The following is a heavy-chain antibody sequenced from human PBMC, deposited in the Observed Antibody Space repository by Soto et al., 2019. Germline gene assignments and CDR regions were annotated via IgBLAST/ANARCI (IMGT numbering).Heavy chain of an antibody. Sequence: ASVKVSSKASSYTFTSYGISWVRQAPGQGLERMGWISAYNGNTNYAQKLQGRVTMTTDTSTSTAYMELRSLRSDDTAVYYCARDAKYGDYDYWGQGTLVTVSS. CDR1: SYTFTSYG. D-gene: IGHD4-17*01. J-gene: IGHJ4*02. CDR3: ARDAKYGDYDY. V-gene: IGHV1-18*04. CDR2: ISAYNGNT.